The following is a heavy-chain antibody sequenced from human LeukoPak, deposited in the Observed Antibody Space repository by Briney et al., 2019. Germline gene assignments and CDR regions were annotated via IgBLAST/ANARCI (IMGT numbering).Heavy chain of an antibody. Sequence: PGGSLRLSWAASGFTFSDYYMSWIRQAPGKGLEWVSYISSGGSTIYYADSVKGRFTISRDNAKNSLYLQMNGLRAEDTAVYYCARHLVVATYDYWGQGTLVTVSS. CDR3: ARHLVVATYDY. V-gene: IGHV3-11*01. CDR2: ISSGGSTI. D-gene: IGHD2-21*01. CDR1: GFTFSDYY. J-gene: IGHJ4*02.